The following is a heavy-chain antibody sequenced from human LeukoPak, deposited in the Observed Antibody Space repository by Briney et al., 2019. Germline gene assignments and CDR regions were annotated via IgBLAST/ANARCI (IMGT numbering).Heavy chain of an antibody. CDR2: IKQDGSEK. CDR3: ARDLNDFWSAIIDY. V-gene: IGHV3-7*01. D-gene: IGHD3-3*01. J-gene: IGHJ4*02. CDR1: GFTFSSYW. Sequence: PGGSLRLSCAASGFTFSSYWMSWVRQAPGKGLEWVANIKQDGSEKYYVDSVKGRFTISRDNAKNSLYLQMNSLRAEDTAVYYCARDLNDFWSAIIDYWGQGTLVTVSS.